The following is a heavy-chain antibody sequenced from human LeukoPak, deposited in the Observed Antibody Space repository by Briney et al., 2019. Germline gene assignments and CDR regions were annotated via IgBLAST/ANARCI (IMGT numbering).Heavy chain of an antibody. V-gene: IGHV3-53*01. CDR1: GFTVSSNS. J-gene: IGHJ4*02. D-gene: IGHD6-19*01. Sequence: QPGGSLRLSCAASGFTVSSNSMTSVRQAPGKGLEWVSILYNGGGANYADSVKGRFTISRDNSRNTLFLQMNSLRDEDTAVYYCARRDTTGWFHHFDYWGQGTLVTVSS. CDR3: ARRDTTGWFHHFDY. CDR2: LYNGGGA.